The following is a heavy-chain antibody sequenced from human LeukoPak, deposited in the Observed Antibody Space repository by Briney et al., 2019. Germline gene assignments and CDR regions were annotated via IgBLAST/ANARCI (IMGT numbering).Heavy chain of an antibody. CDR3: ARDRFGSSGYYYFDY. CDR1: GGSISNYY. CDR2: IYYSGST. D-gene: IGHD3-22*01. J-gene: IGHJ4*02. V-gene: IGHV4-39*07. Sequence: SETLSLTCTVSGGSISNYYWGWIRQPPGKGLEWIGSIYYSGSTYYNPSLKSRVTISVDTSKNQFSLKLSSVTAADTAVYYCARDRFGSSGYYYFDYWGQGTLVTVSS.